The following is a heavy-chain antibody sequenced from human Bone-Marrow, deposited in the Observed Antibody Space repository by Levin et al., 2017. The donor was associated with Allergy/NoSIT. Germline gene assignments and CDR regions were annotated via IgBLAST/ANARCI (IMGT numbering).Heavy chain of an antibody. D-gene: IGHD3-10*01. V-gene: IGHV4-4*02. CDR3: AREDATGSFSLD. CDR1: GDSISSNNW. Sequence: SETLSLTCAVSGDSISSNNWWSWVRQSPGKGLEWIGEIYQSGNTSYNPSLKSRVTISVDKSKNQFSLKLNSVTAADTAVYYCAREDATGSFSLDWGQGSLVTVSS. CDR2: IYQSGNT. J-gene: IGHJ4*02.